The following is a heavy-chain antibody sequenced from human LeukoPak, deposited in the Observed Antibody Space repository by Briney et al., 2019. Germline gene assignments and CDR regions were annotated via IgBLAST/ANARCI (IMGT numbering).Heavy chain of an antibody. D-gene: IGHD3-3*01. J-gene: IGHJ5*02. Sequence: GSSVKVSCKASGGTFSSYAISWVRQAPGQGLEWMGGIIPIFGTANYAQKFQGRVTITADESTSTAYMVLSSLRSEDTAVYYCASFSYYDFWSGYSWFDPWGQGTLVTVSS. CDR2: IIPIFGTA. V-gene: IGHV1-69*01. CDR1: GGTFSSYA. CDR3: ASFSYYDFWSGYSWFDP.